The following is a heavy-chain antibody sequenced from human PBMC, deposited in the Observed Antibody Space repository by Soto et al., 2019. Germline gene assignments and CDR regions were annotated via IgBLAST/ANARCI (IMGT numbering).Heavy chain of an antibody. CDR3: ARDGRYYDILTGYYIHGLSAFDI. V-gene: IGHV4-4*02. Sequence: PLEPQPLSCAVACGSSGSSDWWRWIRQPPGKGLEWIGEIYHSGSTNYNPSLKSRVTISVDKSKNQFSLKLSSVTAADTAVYYCARDGRYYDILTGYYIHGLSAFDIWGQGTMVTVSS. CDR1: CGSSGSSDW. CDR2: IYHSGST. J-gene: IGHJ3*02. D-gene: IGHD3-9*01.